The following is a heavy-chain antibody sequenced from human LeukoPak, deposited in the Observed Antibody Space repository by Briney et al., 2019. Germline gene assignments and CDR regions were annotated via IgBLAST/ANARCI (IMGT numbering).Heavy chain of an antibody. CDR2: MNSDGSII. CDR1: GFSFSSSW. CDR3: ARDAHSSSWT. V-gene: IGHV3-74*03. Sequence: GGSLRLSCAASGFSFSSSWMHWVHQAPGKGLVWVSRMNSDGSIITYADSVKGRFTTTRDNAKSTLFLQMNSLRADDTGVYFCARDAHSSSWTWGQGTLVTVSS. D-gene: IGHD6-13*01. J-gene: IGHJ4*02.